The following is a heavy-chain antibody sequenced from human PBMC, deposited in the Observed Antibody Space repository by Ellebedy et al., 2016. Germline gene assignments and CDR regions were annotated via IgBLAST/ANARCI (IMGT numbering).Heavy chain of an antibody. CDR2: ISYDGSNK. V-gene: IGHV3-30*03. CDR1: GFTFSSYG. D-gene: IGHD6-13*01. J-gene: IGHJ4*02. Sequence: GGSLRLSCAASGFTFSSYGMHWVRQAPGKGLEWVAVISYDGSNKYYADSVKGRFTISRDNSKNTLYLQMNSLRAEDTAVYYCAREVLKQQLVTGVMDYWGQGTLVTVSS. CDR3: AREVLKQQLVTGVMDY.